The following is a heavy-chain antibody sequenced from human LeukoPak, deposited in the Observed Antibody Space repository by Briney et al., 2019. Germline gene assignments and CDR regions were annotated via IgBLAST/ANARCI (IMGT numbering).Heavy chain of an antibody. J-gene: IGHJ4*02. D-gene: IGHD2-15*01. CDR3: AGGSGIVVVVAATTLRY. V-gene: IGHV3-23*01. CDR1: GFTFISYA. Sequence: GGSLRLSCAASGFTFISYAMSWVRQAPGKGLEWVSAISGSGGSTYYADSVRGRFTISRDNSKNTLYLQMNSLRAEDTAVYYCAGGSGIVVVVAATTLRYWGQGTLVTVSS. CDR2: ISGSGGST.